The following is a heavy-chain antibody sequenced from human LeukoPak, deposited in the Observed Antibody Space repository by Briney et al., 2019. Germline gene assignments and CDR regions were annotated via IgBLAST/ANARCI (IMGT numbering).Heavy chain of an antibody. CDR1: GYTLTELS. V-gene: IGHV1-24*01. CDR3: ATIFGVGATFGYYYGMDV. Sequence: ASVKVSCKVSGYTLTELSMHWVRQAPGKGLEWMGGFDPEDGETIYAQKFQGRVTMTEDTSTDTAYMELSSLRSEDTAVYYCATIFGVGATFGYYYGMDVWGQGTTVTVSS. CDR2: FDPEDGET. D-gene: IGHD1-26*01. J-gene: IGHJ6*02.